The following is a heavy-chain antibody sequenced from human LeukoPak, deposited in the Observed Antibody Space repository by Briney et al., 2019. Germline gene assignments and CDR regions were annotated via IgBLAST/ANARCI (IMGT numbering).Heavy chain of an antibody. D-gene: IGHD2-15*01. Sequence: GGSLRLSCAASGFTFSSYSMNWVRQAPGKGLEWVSSISSSSSYIYYADSVKGRFTISRDNAKNSLYLQMNSLRAEDTAVYYCARDQGYCSGGSCYAFDYWGQGTLVTVSS. CDR3: ARDQGYCSGGSCYAFDY. CDR1: GFTFSSYS. CDR2: ISSSSSYI. V-gene: IGHV3-21*01. J-gene: IGHJ4*02.